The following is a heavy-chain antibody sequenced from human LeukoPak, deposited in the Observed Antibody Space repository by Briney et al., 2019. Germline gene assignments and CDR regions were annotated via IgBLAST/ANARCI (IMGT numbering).Heavy chain of an antibody. D-gene: IGHD2-2*01. J-gene: IGHJ4*02. CDR1: GYTFSNFG. CDR3: ARDGTSTDDC. V-gene: IGHV1-18*01. Sequence: ASVKVSCKASGYTFSNFGISWVRQAPGQGLEWMGWISGNNDNPNYGQKFQGRFTVTTDSSTSTAYMELRNLRSDDTAVYYCARDGTSTDDCWGRGTLVTVSS. CDR2: ISGNNDNP.